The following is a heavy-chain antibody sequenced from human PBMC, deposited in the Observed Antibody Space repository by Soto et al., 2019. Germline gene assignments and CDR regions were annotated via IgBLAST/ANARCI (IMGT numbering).Heavy chain of an antibody. CDR3: ATDRFDFWSGAHNAFEI. D-gene: IGHD3-3*01. CDR2: ITGSGMTI. Sequence: GGSLRLSCAASGFTFSNYEMNWVRQAPGKGLEWVAHITGSGMTIYYADSMKGRISISRDNAKKSLFLQMNSLRGEDTAVYYCATDRFDFWSGAHNAFEIWGQGTMVTVSS. CDR1: GFTFSNYE. J-gene: IGHJ3*02. V-gene: IGHV3-48*03.